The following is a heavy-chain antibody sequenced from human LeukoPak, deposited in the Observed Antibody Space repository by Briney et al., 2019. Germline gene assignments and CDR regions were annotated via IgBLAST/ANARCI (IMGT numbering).Heavy chain of an antibody. D-gene: IGHD3-16*01. CDR1: GDSISSRNYY. CDR2: VDIRGST. Sequence: PSQTLSLTCTVSGDSISSRNYYWSWIRQPAGKGLEWIGRVDIRGSTNYNPSLKSRVTISIDMSKKQFSLKLSSVTAADTAVYYCAMWGGSPGGWYFGLWGRGTQVTVSS. J-gene: IGHJ2*01. CDR3: AMWGGSPGGWYFGL. V-gene: IGHV4-61*02.